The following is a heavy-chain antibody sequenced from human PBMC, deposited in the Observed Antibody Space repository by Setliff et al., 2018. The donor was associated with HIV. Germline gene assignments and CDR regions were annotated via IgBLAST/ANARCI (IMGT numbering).Heavy chain of an antibody. V-gene: IGHV1-69*13. CDR3: GSDFSGWYYFDM. Sequence: SVKVSCKASGGTFSVYGVSWLRQAPGQGLEWVGGIITMFGTVKYAQKFQGRVRITADEVTKIAYMDLSGLRYEDTAVYYCGSDFSGWYYFDMWGQGTLVTVSS. CDR1: GGTFSVYG. J-gene: IGHJ4*02. D-gene: IGHD6-19*01. CDR2: IITMFGTV.